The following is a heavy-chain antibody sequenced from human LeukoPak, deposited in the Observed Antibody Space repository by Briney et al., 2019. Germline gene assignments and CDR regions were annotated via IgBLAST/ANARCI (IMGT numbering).Heavy chain of an antibody. Sequence: SETLSLTCTVSGYSISSGYYWGWIRQPPGKGLVWIGSIYHSGSTYYNPSLKSRVTISVDTSKNQFSLKLSSVTAADTAVYYCASINYDYVWGSYRYNYFDYWGQGTLVTVSS. D-gene: IGHD3-16*02. CDR3: ASINYDYVWGSYRYNYFDY. CDR2: IYHSGST. J-gene: IGHJ4*02. V-gene: IGHV4-38-2*02. CDR1: GYSISSGYY.